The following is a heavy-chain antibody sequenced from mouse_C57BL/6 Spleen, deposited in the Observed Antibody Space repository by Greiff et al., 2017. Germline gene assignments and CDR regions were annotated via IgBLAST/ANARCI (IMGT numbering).Heavy chain of an antibody. V-gene: IGHV1-54*01. Sequence: QVQLQQSGAELVRPGTSVKVSCKASGYAFTNYLIEWVKQRPGQGLEWIGVINPGSGGTNYNEKFKGKATLTADKSSSTAYMQLSSLTSEDSAVYCCAAGTVVATKAYWGQGTLVTVSA. CDR1: GYAFTNYL. CDR2: INPGSGGT. D-gene: IGHD1-1*01. CDR3: AAGTVVATKAY. J-gene: IGHJ3*01.